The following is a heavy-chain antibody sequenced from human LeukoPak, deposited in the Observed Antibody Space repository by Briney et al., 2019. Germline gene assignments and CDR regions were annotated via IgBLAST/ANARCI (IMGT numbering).Heavy chain of an antibody. Sequence: GASVKVSCKASGYTFTSYYMHWVRQAPGQGLEWMGIINPSGGSTSYAQKFQGRVTMTRGTSTSTVYMELSSLRPEDTAVYYCASRARSGDYWGQGTLVTVSS. CDR2: INPSGGST. J-gene: IGHJ4*02. CDR3: ASRARSGDY. V-gene: IGHV1-46*01. D-gene: IGHD6-6*01. CDR1: GYTFTSYY.